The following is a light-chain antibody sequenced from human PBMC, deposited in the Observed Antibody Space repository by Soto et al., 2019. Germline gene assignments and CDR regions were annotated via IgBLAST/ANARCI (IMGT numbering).Light chain of an antibody. Sequence: QSALTQPASVSGSPGQSITISCTGTSSDVGGYKYVSWYQQYPGKAPKLMIYDVSNRPSGVSNRFSGSKSGNTASLSISGLQAEDEADYYCSSYTYTSTLGVFGGWTKLTVL. CDR2: DVS. V-gene: IGLV2-14*01. CDR3: SSYTYTSTLGV. CDR1: SSDVGGYKY. J-gene: IGLJ2*01.